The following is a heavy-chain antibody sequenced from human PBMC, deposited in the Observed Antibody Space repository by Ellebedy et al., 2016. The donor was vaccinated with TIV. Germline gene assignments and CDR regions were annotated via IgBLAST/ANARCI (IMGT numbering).Heavy chain of an antibody. Sequence: GESLKISCAASGFTFSSYGMHWVRQAPGKGLEWVAVISYDGSNKYYADSVKGRFTISRDNSKNTLYLQMNSLRAEDTAVYYCARGLWFGDIWGQGTLVTVSS. V-gene: IGHV3-30*03. D-gene: IGHD3-10*01. CDR1: GFTFSSYG. J-gene: IGHJ4*02. CDR2: ISYDGSNK. CDR3: ARGLWFGDI.